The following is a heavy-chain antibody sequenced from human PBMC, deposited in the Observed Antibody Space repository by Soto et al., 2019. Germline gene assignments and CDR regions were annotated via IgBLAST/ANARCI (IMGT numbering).Heavy chain of an antibody. CDR1: GYSFTSYW. D-gene: IGHD3-3*01. Sequence: GESLKISCKGSGYSFTSYWIGWVRQMPGKGLEWMGIIYPGDSDTRYSPSFQGQVTISADKSISTAYLQWSSLKASDTAMYYCARSGGPYYDFCSGYYTKNMWFDTWGKGRLVTVYS. V-gene: IGHV5-51*01. CDR3: ARSGGPYYDFCSGYYTKNMWFDT. J-gene: IGHJ5*02. CDR2: IYPGDSDT.